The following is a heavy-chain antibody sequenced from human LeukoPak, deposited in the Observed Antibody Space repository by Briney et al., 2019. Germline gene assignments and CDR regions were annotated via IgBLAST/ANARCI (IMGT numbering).Heavy chain of an antibody. Sequence: GGSLRLSCAASGFTFSSYAMHWVRQVPGKGLEWVAVISYDGSNKYYADSVKGRFTISRDNSKNTLYLQMNSLRAEDTAVYYCARASYGSSYDYYYYMDVWGKGTTVTVSS. D-gene: IGHD5-18*01. CDR3: ARASYGSSYDYYYYMDV. V-gene: IGHV3-30-3*01. CDR2: ISYDGSNK. J-gene: IGHJ6*03. CDR1: GFTFSSYA.